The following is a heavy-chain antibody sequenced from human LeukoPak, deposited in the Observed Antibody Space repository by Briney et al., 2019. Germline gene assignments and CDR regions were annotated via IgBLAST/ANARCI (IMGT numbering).Heavy chain of an antibody. Sequence: AGGSLRLSCAVSGFTVSNNFMSWVRQAPGKGPEWVSVIYTSGITYYADSVRGRFTISRDNSKNTLYLQMDSLTAEDTAVYYCAREDAGGTYSFDYWGQGTLVTVSS. CDR2: IYTSGIT. CDR3: AREDAGGTYSFDY. J-gene: IGHJ4*02. V-gene: IGHV3-66*01. D-gene: IGHD1-26*01. CDR1: GFTVSNNF.